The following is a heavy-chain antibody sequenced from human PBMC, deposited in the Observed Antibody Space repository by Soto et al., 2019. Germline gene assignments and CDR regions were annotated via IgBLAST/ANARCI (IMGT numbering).Heavy chain of an antibody. V-gene: IGHV4-39*01. D-gene: IGHD5-18*01. CDR1: GGSISSTTHY. CDR2: VYHTGSN. J-gene: IGHJ4*02. CDR3: ALHDGYSYGFVDS. Sequence: SETLSLTCTVSGGSISSTTHYWGWIRQSPGKGLEWIGSVYHTGSNYYNLSLKSRVTMSVDTSQNQFSLRLRSVTAADTSVYYCALHDGYSYGFVDSWGQGTLVTVSS.